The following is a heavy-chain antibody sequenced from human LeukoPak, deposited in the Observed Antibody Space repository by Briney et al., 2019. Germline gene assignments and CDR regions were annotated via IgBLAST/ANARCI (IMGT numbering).Heavy chain of an antibody. Sequence: GGSLRLSCAASGFTFSNYAMNWVRQAPGKGLEWGSAISGSVGSTYYADSVKGRFTISRDNSKNTLYLHMNTLRAEDTAIYYCAKDRTVGASYWYFDLWGRGTLVTVSS. D-gene: IGHD1-26*01. CDR3: AKDRTVGASYWYFDL. CDR1: GFTFSNYA. V-gene: IGHV3-23*01. J-gene: IGHJ2*01. CDR2: ISGSVGST.